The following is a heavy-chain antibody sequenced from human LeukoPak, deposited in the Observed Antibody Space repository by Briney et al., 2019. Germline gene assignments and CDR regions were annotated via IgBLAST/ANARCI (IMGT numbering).Heavy chain of an antibody. CDR3: ARAGGIAAAGTYYYYYMDV. D-gene: IGHD6-13*01. CDR2: IIPIFGTA. J-gene: IGHJ6*03. Sequence: ASVKVSCKASGGTFSSYAISWVRQAPGQGLEWMGGIIPIFGTANYAQKFQGRVTITTDESTSTAYMELSSPRSEDTAVYYCARAGGIAAAGTYYYYYMDVWGKGTTVTVSS. CDR1: GGTFSSYA. V-gene: IGHV1-69*05.